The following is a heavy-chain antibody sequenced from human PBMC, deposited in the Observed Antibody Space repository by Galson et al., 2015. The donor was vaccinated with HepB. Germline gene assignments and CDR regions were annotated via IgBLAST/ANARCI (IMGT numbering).Heavy chain of an antibody. CDR2: ISSSSSYI. CDR3: ARGVLAVAGLFDL. D-gene: IGHD6-19*01. Sequence: SLRLSCAASGFTFSSYSMNWVRQAPGKGLEWVSSISSSSSYIYYADSVKGRFTISRDNAKNSLYLQMNSLRAEDTAVYYCARGVLAVAGLFDLWGRGTLVTVSS. CDR1: GFTFSSYS. V-gene: IGHV3-21*01. J-gene: IGHJ2*01.